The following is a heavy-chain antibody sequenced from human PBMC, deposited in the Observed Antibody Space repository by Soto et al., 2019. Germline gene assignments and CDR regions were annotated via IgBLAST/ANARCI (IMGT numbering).Heavy chain of an antibody. J-gene: IGHJ4*02. CDR2: INTDGSST. D-gene: IGHD3-10*01. Sequence: EVQLVGSGGGLVQPGGSLRLSCAVSGFTFSTFWMHWVRQAPGEGLVWVSRINTDGSSTSYADSVKGRFTISRDNAKNTLYLQMNSLRVADTAMYYCAKRGVDTFGLSYWGQGTLVTVSS. CDR3: AKRGVDTFGLSY. V-gene: IGHV3-74*01. CDR1: GFTFSTFW.